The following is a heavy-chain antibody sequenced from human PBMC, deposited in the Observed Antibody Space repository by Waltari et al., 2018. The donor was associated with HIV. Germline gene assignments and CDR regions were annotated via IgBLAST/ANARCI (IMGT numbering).Heavy chain of an antibody. CDR3: ARGEVVTEPNFYYYGMDV. D-gene: IGHD3-22*01. CDR1: GGTFRSHA. Sequence: QVQLVQSGAEVKKPGSSVKVSCKASGGTFRSHALSWVRQAPGQGLEWMGVIIPIFGTANYAQKLQGRVTISADESTSTAYMELSSLRSEDTAVYYCARGEVVTEPNFYYYGMDVWGQGTTVTVSS. V-gene: IGHV1-69*01. CDR2: IIPIFGTA. J-gene: IGHJ6*02.